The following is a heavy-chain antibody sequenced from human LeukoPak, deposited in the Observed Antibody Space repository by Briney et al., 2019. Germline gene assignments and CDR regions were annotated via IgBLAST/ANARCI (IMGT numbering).Heavy chain of an antibody. CDR2: VYYSGST. D-gene: IGHD2/OR15-2a*01. Sequence: SETLSLTCTVTGGSISSYYWSWIRQPRGKGLEWIGYVYYSGSTYYNPSLKSRVTISVDTSRNQFSLKLSSVTAADTAVYYCARHTSYGGDYWGQGTLVTVSS. J-gene: IGHJ4*02. CDR1: GGSISSYY. CDR3: ARHTSYGGDY. V-gene: IGHV4-59*08.